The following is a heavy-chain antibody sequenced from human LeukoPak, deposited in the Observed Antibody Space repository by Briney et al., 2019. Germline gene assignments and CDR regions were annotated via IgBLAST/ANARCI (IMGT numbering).Heavy chain of an antibody. J-gene: IGHJ4*02. D-gene: IGHD5-18*01. V-gene: IGHV4-38-2*02. CDR2: IYHSGTT. CDR3: ATYHNYGSPPPDS. Sequence: ASQSLSLTCTVSGDSIIGPYYWACIRQAPGKGLVWIGSIYHSGTTYYNPSLKSRVTITLDTSKNQFSLKLSSVTAADTAVDYGATYHNYGSPPPDSWGQGTLVTVSS. CDR1: GDSIIGPYY.